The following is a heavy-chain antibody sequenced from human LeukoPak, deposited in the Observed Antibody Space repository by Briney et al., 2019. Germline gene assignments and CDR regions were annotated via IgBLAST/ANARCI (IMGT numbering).Heavy chain of an antibody. Sequence: SETLSLTCAVYGGSISSGGYSWSWIRQPPGKGLEWIGYIYHSGSTYYNPSLKSRVTISVDRSKNQFSLKLSSVTAADTAVYYCARVRSQTTHIDYWGQGTLVTVSS. V-gene: IGHV4-30-2*01. CDR3: ARVRSQTTHIDY. D-gene: IGHD1-1*01. CDR2: IYHSGST. CDR1: GGSISSGGYS. J-gene: IGHJ4*02.